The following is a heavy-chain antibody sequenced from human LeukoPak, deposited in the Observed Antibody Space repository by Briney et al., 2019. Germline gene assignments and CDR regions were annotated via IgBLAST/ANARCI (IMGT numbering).Heavy chain of an antibody. J-gene: IGHJ4*02. CDR3: AKRGIVIRGLLIIGFHKEAYYFDS. V-gene: IGHV3-23*01. D-gene: IGHD3-10*01. CDR2: ISGSAGGT. CDR1: GFTFSSYW. Sequence: GGSLRLSCAASGFTFSSYWMHWVRQAPGKGLEWVSGISGSAGGTNYADSVKGRFTISRDNSMNTMYLQMNSLRAEDTAVYFCAKRGIVIRGLLIIGFHKEAYYFDSWGQGILVTVSS.